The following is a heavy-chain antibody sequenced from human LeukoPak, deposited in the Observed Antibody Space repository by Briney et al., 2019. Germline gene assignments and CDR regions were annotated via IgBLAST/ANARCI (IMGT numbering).Heavy chain of an antibody. J-gene: IGHJ6*03. Sequence: ASVKVSCKASGYTFTSYDINWVRQATGQGLEWMGWMNPNSGNTGYAQKFQGRVTMTRNTSISTAYMELSSLRSEDTAVYYCAREKRRQWLRFGRYYYYMDVWGKGTTVTISS. CDR2: MNPNSGNT. V-gene: IGHV1-8*01. D-gene: IGHD5-12*01. CDR3: AREKRRQWLRFGRYYYYMDV. CDR1: GYTFTSYD.